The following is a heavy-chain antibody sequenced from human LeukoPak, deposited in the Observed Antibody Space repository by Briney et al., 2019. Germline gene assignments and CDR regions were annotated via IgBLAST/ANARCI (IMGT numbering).Heavy chain of an antibody. Sequence: SETLSLTCAVSGGSISSGGYSWSWIRQPPGKGLEWIGYIYHSGSTYYNPSLKSRVTISVDRSENQFSLKLSSVTAADTAVYYCAREDYGSGSPQFDPWGQGTLVTVSS. J-gene: IGHJ5*02. CDR3: AREDYGSGSPQFDP. CDR2: IYHSGST. V-gene: IGHV4-30-2*01. CDR1: GGSISSGGYS. D-gene: IGHD3-10*01.